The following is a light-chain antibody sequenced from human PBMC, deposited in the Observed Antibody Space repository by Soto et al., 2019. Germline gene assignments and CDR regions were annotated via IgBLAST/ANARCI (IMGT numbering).Light chain of an antibody. V-gene: IGLV1-47*02. J-gene: IGLJ2*01. Sequence: QSVLTQPPSASGTPGQRVTISCSGSSSNIKSNYVYWYQQLPGTAPKLLIYSTNQRPSGAPDRFSGSKSGTSASLAISGLRSEDEADYYCSAWDDSLSGHVVFGGGTKVTVL. CDR1: SSNIKSNY. CDR2: STN. CDR3: SAWDDSLSGHVV.